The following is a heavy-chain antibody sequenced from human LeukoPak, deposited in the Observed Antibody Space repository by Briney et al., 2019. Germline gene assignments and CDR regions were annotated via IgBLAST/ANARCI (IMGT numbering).Heavy chain of an antibody. CDR1: GFTFSSYW. CDR2: IKGDGSST. D-gene: IGHD6-13*01. CDR3: ARGGLAAACDY. J-gene: IGHJ4*02. Sequence: GGSLRLSCAASGFTFSSYWMHWVRQAPGKGLVWVSRIKGDGSSTSYADSVKGRFTISRDNAKNTLYLQMNSLRAEDTAVYYCARGGLAAACDYWGQGTLVTVSS. V-gene: IGHV3-74*01.